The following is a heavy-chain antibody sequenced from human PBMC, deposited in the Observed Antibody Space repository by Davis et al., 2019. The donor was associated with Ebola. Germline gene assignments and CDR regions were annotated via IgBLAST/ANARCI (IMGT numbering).Heavy chain of an antibody. J-gene: IGHJ4*02. CDR1: GFTFSSYA. CDR2: ISGSGGRT. V-gene: IGHV3-23*01. CDR3: AKDRPGSFKAMIVGYYFDY. Sequence: PGGSLRLSCAASGFTFSSYAMSWVRQAPGKGLEWGSGISGSGGRTYYADSVKGRLTISRDNSKNTLYLQMNSLTAEDKAVYYCAKDRPGSFKAMIVGYYFDYWGQGTLVTVSS. D-gene: IGHD3-22*01.